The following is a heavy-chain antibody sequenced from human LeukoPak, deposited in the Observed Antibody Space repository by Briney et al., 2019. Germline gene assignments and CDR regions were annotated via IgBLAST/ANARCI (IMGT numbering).Heavy chain of an antibody. Sequence: PSETLSLTCTVSGGSNYWSWIRQPPGKGLEWIAYIHYSGSTNYNPSLKSRVTISIDTPKNQFSLKLNSVTAADTAVYYCAKHSNWNAGVDWFDPWGQGTLVTVSS. V-gene: IGHV4-59*08. CDR3: AKHSNWNAGVDWFDP. CDR1: GGSNY. CDR2: IHYSGST. D-gene: IGHD1-20*01. J-gene: IGHJ5*02.